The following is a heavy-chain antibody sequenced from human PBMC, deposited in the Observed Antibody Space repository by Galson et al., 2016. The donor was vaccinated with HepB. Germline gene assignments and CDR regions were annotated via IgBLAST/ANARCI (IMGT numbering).Heavy chain of an antibody. CDR3: VKWIYYGVGSYDH. D-gene: IGHD3-10*01. J-gene: IGHJ4*02. V-gene: IGHV3-23*01. CDR2: ISGGGGST. CDR1: GFTFRSYG. Sequence: SLRLSCAASGFTFRSYGMSWVRQAPGKGLEWVSAISGGGGSTYYADPVQGRFTISRDNSKNTLYLQMSSLRAEDTAVYYCVKWIYYGVGSYDHWGQGTLVTVSS.